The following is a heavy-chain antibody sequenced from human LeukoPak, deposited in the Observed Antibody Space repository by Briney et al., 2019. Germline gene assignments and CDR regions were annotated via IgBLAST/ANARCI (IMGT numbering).Heavy chain of an antibody. Sequence: ASVKVSCKVSGYTLTELSMPWVRQAPGKGLEWMGGFDPEDGETIYAQKFQGRVTMTEDTSTDTAYMELSSPRSEDTAVYYCATGIHDSSGYRAEYFQHWGQGTLVTVSS. CDR2: FDPEDGET. D-gene: IGHD3-22*01. V-gene: IGHV1-24*01. CDR3: ATGIHDSSGYRAEYFQH. CDR1: GYTLTELS. J-gene: IGHJ1*01.